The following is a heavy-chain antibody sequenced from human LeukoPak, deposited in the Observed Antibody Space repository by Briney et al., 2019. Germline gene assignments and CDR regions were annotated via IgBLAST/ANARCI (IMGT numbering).Heavy chain of an antibody. D-gene: IGHD6-13*01. J-gene: IGHJ5*02. CDR3: ARDMGSSSWYFRFDP. CDR2: ISYDGSNK. Sequence: GRSLKLSCAASGFTFSSYGMHWVRQAPGKGLEWVAVISYDGSNKYYVDSVKGRFTISRDNSKNTLFLQMNSLRAEDTAVYYCARDMGSSSWYFRFDPWGQGTLVTVSS. CDR1: GFTFSSYG. V-gene: IGHV3-30*03.